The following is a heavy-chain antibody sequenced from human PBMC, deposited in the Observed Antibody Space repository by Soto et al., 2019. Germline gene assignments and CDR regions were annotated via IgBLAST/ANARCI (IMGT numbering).Heavy chain of an antibody. CDR3: ARYDALKACDL. CDR2: ISSASSSI. V-gene: IGHV3-21*01. CDR1: GVTFNSYT. J-gene: IGHJ3*01. D-gene: IGHD1-1*01. Sequence: EVQLVESGGGLVKPGGSLRLSCATSGVTFNSYTMNWVRQAPGKGREWVASISSASSSIDFADSVKGRFTISRDNVNNSVFLQMNSLRAEDTGIYDCARYDALKACDLLGQGTMVTVSS.